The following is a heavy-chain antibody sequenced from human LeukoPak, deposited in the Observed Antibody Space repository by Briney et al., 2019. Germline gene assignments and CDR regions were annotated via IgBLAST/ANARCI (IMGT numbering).Heavy chain of an antibody. CDR3: ARDVRGPTGYDSIGRDTFDY. V-gene: IGHV3-7*03. CDR2: IKQDGSEK. CDR1: GFTFSSYW. D-gene: IGHD3-22*01. J-gene: IGHJ4*02. Sequence: GGSLRLSCAASGFTFSSYWMSWVRQAPGKGLEWMANIKQDGSEKYYVDSVKCRFTISRDNSKNTLYVQMNSLRAEDTAVYYCARDVRGPTGYDSIGRDTFDYWGQGTLVTVSS.